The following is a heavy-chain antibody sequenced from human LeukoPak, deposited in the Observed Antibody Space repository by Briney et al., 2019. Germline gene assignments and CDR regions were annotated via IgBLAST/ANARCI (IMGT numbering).Heavy chain of an antibody. Sequence: GGSLRLSCAASGFTFSSYSMNWVRQAPGKGLEWVSSISSISSYIYYADSVKGRFTISRDNAKNSLYLQMNSLRAEDTAVYYCARDTDGYSGYDWSYWGQGTLVTVSS. CDR2: ISSISSYI. CDR3: ARDTDGYSGYDWSY. J-gene: IGHJ4*02. V-gene: IGHV3-21*01. CDR1: GFTFSSYS. D-gene: IGHD5-12*01.